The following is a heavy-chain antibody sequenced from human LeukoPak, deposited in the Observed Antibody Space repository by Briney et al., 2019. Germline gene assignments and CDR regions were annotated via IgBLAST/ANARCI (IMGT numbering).Heavy chain of an antibody. CDR2: IYHSGST. J-gene: IGHJ3*02. V-gene: IGHV4-4*02. D-gene: IGHD3-22*01. Sequence: PSETLSLTCAVSGGSISSSNWWRWVRQPPGKGLEWIGEIYHSGSTNYNPSLKSRVTISVDKSKNQFSLKLSSVTAADTAVYYCARDARSYYYDSSANDAFDIWGQGTMVTVSS. CDR3: ARDARSYYYDSSANDAFDI. CDR1: GGSISSSNW.